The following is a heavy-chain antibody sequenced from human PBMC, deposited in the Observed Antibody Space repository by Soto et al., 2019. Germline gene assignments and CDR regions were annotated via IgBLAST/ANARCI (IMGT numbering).Heavy chain of an antibody. V-gene: IGHV4-30-4*01. CDR1: GGSISSGDYY. Sequence: QVQLQESGPGLVKPSQTLSLTCTVSGGSISSGDYYWSWIRQPPGKGLEWIGYIYYRGSTYYNPSLKSRVTISVDTSKNQFSLKLSSVTAADTAVYYCAREMGDWNDGGWFDPWGQGTLVTVSS. D-gene: IGHD1-1*01. CDR3: AREMGDWNDGGWFDP. CDR2: IYYRGST. J-gene: IGHJ5*02.